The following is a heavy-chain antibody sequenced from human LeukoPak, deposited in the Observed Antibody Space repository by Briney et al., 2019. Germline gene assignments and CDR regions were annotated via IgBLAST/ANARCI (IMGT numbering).Heavy chain of an antibody. CDR2: ISGSGGST. CDR1: GFTFSSYA. Sequence: GGSLRLSCAASGFTFSSYAMSWVRQAPGKGLEWVSAISGSGGSTYYADSVKGRFTISRDNSKNTLYLQMNSLRAEDTAVYYCARGYCSGGSCYHFDYWGQGTLVTVSS. V-gene: IGHV3-23*01. CDR3: ARGYCSGGSCYHFDY. D-gene: IGHD2-15*01. J-gene: IGHJ4*02.